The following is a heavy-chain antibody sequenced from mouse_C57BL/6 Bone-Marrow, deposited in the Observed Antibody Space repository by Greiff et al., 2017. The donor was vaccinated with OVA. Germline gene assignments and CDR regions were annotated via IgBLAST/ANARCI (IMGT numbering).Heavy chain of an antibody. Sequence: QVQLKQSGPELVKPGASVKISCKASGYSFTSYYIHWVKQRPGQGLEWIGWIYPGSGNTKYNEKFKGKATLTADTSSSTAYMQLSSLTSEDSAVYYCARKASLYFDYWGQGTTLTVSS. CDR2: IYPGSGNT. D-gene: IGHD6-1*01. V-gene: IGHV1-66*01. J-gene: IGHJ2*01. CDR1: GYSFTSYY. CDR3: ARKASLYFDY.